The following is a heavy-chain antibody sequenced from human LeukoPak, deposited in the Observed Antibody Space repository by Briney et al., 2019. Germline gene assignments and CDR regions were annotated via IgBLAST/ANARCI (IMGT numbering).Heavy chain of an antibody. D-gene: IGHD1-14*01. V-gene: IGHV3-30*04. CDR1: GFPFDRYV. J-gene: IGHJ4*02. CDR2: ISYDSTII. CDR3: ARAVREPDSPLIDD. Sequence: GGSLRLSCVASGFPFDRYVMHWVRQAPGKGLEWVSVISYDSTIIYYADSVKGRFTISRDNSKTTLFMQMNSLRAEDTAVYYCARAVREPDSPLIDDWGQGTLVVVSS.